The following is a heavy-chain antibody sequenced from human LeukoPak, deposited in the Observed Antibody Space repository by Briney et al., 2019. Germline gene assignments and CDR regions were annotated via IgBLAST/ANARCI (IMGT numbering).Heavy chain of an antibody. V-gene: IGHV3-30*02. J-gene: IGHJ5*02. CDR1: GCIFSSYG. CDR2: IRYDGSNK. D-gene: IGHD3-22*01. Sequence: GGSLRLSCAASGCIFSSYGMHWVRQAPGKGLEWVAFIRYDGSNKDYADSMKGRFTISRDNSKNTLYLQMNSLRPEDTAVYYCAKVGDYFDSTGYYNLWGQGTLVTVSS. CDR3: AKVGDYFDSTGYYNL.